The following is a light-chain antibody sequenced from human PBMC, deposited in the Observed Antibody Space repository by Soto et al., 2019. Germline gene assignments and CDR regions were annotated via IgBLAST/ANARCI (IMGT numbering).Light chain of an antibody. J-gene: IGKJ5*01. CDR1: QSVSSSY. Sequence: DIVMTQSPTTLSAAPGERATLSWRASQSVSSSYLAWYQQKPGQAPRLVIYGASSRANGIPDRFSGSGSGTDFTLTISRLEPEDFAVYYCQQYGSSPPITFGQGTRLEIK. CDR2: GAS. V-gene: IGKV3-20*01. CDR3: QQYGSSPPIT.